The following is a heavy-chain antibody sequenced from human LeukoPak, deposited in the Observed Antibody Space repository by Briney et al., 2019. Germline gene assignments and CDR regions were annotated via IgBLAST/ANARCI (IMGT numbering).Heavy chain of an antibody. Sequence: ASVKVSCTASGYTFTSYGISWVRQAPGQGLEWMGWISAHNGNTNYAQKLQGRVTMTTDTSTSTAYMELRSLRSDDTAVYYCARGRKNYYDSSGYYTDAFDIWGQGTMVTVSS. V-gene: IGHV1-18*01. D-gene: IGHD3-22*01. J-gene: IGHJ3*02. CDR2: ISAHNGNT. CDR3: ARGRKNYYDSSGYYTDAFDI. CDR1: GYTFTSYG.